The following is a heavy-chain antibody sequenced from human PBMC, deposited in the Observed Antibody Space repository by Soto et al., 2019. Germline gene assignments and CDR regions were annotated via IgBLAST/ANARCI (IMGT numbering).Heavy chain of an antibody. Sequence: SETLSLTCAVYSGSFSGYDWSWIRQPPGKGLEWIGEINHSGSTNYNPSLKSRVTISVDTSKNQFSLKLSSVTAADTAVYYCARVSGIYYYGMDVWGQGTTVTVSS. CDR3: ARVSGIYYYGMDV. V-gene: IGHV4-34*01. CDR1: SGSFSGYD. D-gene: IGHD3-10*01. J-gene: IGHJ6*02. CDR2: INHSGST.